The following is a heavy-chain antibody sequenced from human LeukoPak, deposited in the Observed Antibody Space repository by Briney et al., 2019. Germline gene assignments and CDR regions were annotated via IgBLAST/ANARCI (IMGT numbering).Heavy chain of an antibody. CDR2: IIPIFGTA. D-gene: IGHD4-17*01. V-gene: IGHV1-69*01. J-gene: IGHJ6*02. Sequence: SVKVSCKASGGTFSSYAISWVRQAPGQGLEWMGGIIPIFGTANYAQKFQGRVTITADESTSTAYMELSSLRSEDTAVYYCASGDYGDHYYYYGMDVWGQGTTVTVSS. CDR3: ASGDYGDHYYYYGMDV. CDR1: GGTFSSYA.